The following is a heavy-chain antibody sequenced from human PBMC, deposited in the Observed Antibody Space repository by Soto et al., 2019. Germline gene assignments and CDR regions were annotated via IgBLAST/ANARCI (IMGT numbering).Heavy chain of an antibody. D-gene: IGHD2-15*01. J-gene: IGHJ4*02. Sequence: AASVKVSCKASGYTFASYAISWVRQAPGQGLEWMGGIIPIFGTANYAQKFQGRVTITADESTSTAYMELSSLRSEDTAVYYCARESRYCSGGSCYFLPGIDYWGQGTLVTVSS. CDR3: ARESRYCSGGSCYFLPGIDY. CDR2: IIPIFGTA. CDR1: GYTFASYA. V-gene: IGHV1-69*13.